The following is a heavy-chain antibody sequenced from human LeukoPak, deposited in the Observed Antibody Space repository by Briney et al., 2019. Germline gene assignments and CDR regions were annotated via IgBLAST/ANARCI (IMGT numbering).Heavy chain of an antibody. CDR3: AREPGIAAAGPTAYFDY. V-gene: IGHV1-69*13. CDR1: GGTFSSYA. D-gene: IGHD6-13*01. CDR2: IIPIFGTA. Sequence: ASVKVSCKAPGGTFSSYAISWVRQAPGQGLEWMGGIIPIFGTANYAQKFQGRVTITADESTSTAYMELSSLRSEDTAVYYCAREPGIAAAGPTAYFDYWGQGTLVTVSS. J-gene: IGHJ4*02.